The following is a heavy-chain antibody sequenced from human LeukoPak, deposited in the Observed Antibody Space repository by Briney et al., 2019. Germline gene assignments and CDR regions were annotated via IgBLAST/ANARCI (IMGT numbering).Heavy chain of an antibody. D-gene: IGHD6-6*01. CDR3: ARDEDSSSS. CDR1: GFTFSSYG. Sequence: GGSLRLSCAASGFTFSSYGMHWVRQAPGKGLEWVAVISYDGSNKYYADSVKGRFTISRDNSKNTLYLQMNSLRAEDTAVYYCARDEDSSSSWGQGTLVTVSS. J-gene: IGHJ5*02. V-gene: IGHV3-30*03. CDR2: ISYDGSNK.